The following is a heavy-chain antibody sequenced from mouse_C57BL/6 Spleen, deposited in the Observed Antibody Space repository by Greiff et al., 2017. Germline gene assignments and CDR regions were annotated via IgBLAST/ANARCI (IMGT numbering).Heavy chain of an antibody. CDR1: GFPFTDYY. J-gene: IGHJ1*03. CDR2: IRNKANGYKT. V-gene: IGHV7-3*01. Sequence: EVQLVESGGGLVQPGGSLSLSCAASGFPFTDYYMSWVRQPPGKALEWLGFIRNKANGYKTEYSASVKGRFTISRDNSQSILYLQMNALRAEDRATYYCARDWGSGYFDVWGTGTTVTVSS. CDR3: ARDWGSGYFDV.